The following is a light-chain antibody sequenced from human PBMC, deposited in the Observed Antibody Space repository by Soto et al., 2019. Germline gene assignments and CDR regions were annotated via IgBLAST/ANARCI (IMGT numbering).Light chain of an antibody. CDR3: HQYGSSRT. V-gene: IGKV3-20*01. J-gene: IGKJ1*01. CDR1: QSVSSSY. CDR2: GAS. Sequence: EIVLTQSPGTLSLSPGERATLSCRASQSVSSSYLAWYQQKPGQAPRLLMYGASSRATGIPDRFSDSGSGTDFTLTISRLQPEDFAVYYCHQYGSSRTFGQGTKVDIK.